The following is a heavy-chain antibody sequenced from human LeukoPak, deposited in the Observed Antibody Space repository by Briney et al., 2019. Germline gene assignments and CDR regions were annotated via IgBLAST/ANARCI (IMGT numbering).Heavy chain of an antibody. CDR2: IKPNSGVT. D-gene: IGHD2-15*01. Sequence: GASVKVSCKASGYTFTAYSMHWVRQAPGQGLEWMGWIKPNSGVTNYAQRFQARVTMTSDMSISTAYMELSRLRSDDTAVYYCARDLGYCSGGSCLLFDYWGQGTLVTVSS. CDR3: ARDLGYCSGGSCLLFDY. J-gene: IGHJ4*02. V-gene: IGHV1-2*02. CDR1: GYTFTAYS.